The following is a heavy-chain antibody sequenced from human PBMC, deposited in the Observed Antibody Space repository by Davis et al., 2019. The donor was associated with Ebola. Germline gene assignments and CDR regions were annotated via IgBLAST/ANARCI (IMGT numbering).Heavy chain of an antibody. V-gene: IGHV3-23*01. Sequence: GESLKISCAASGSTFIVYAMSWVRQAPGKGLEWVSTITGRGDVTFYADSVKGRFTIFRDTSKNTVFLQMNSLRVEDTAVYFCARDPYGGASRPYSYYYMDVWGKGTTVTVSS. J-gene: IGHJ6*03. CDR2: ITGRGDVT. CDR1: GSTFIVYA. CDR3: ARDPYGGASRPYSYYYMDV. D-gene: IGHD4-17*01.